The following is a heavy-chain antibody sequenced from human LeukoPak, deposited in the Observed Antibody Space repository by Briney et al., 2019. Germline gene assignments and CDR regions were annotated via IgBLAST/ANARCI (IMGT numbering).Heavy chain of an antibody. CDR3: ARATYDSGGYYRVVGVREAFDI. Sequence: SETLSLTCAVSGGSISSGGYSWSWIRQPPGKGLEWIGYIYYSGSTYYNPSLKSRVTISVDTSKNQFSLKLSSVTAADTAVYYCARATYDSGGYYRVVGVREAFDIWGQGTMVTVSS. CDR1: GGSISSGGYS. J-gene: IGHJ3*02. V-gene: IGHV4-30-4*07. CDR2: IYYSGST. D-gene: IGHD3-22*01.